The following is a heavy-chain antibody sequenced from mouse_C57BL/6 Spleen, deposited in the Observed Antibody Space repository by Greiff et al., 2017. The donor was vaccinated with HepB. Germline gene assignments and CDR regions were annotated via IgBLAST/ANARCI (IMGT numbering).Heavy chain of an antibody. V-gene: IGHV5-4*03. Sequence: EVKLVESGGGLVKPGGSLKLSCAASGFTFSSYAMSWVRQTPEKRLEWVATISDGGRYTYYPDTVKGRFTISRDNAKNNLYLQMSPLKSEDTAMYYCERSSYVSSYDGYVDVWGTGTTVTVSA. CDR2: ISDGGRYT. CDR1: GFTFSSYA. J-gene: IGHJ1*03. D-gene: IGHD1-1*01. CDR3: ERSSYVSSYDGYVDV.